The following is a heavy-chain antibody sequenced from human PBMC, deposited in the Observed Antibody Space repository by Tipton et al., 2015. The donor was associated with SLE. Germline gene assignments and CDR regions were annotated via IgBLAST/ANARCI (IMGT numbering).Heavy chain of an antibody. Sequence: TLSLTCTVSGGSISSSSYYWGWIRQPPGKGLEWIGSIYYSGSTYYNPSLKSRVTTSVDTSKNQFSLKLSSVTAADTAVYYCARVFVFGEVLAPQYYYMDVWGKGTTVTVSS. J-gene: IGHJ6*03. D-gene: IGHD3-3*01. CDR1: GGSISSSSYY. CDR3: ARVFVFGEVLAPQYYYMDV. V-gene: IGHV4-39*07. CDR2: IYYSGST.